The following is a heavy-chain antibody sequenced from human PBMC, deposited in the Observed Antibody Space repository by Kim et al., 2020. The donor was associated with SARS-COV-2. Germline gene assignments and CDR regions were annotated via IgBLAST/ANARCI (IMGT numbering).Heavy chain of an antibody. CDR3: ARRGSGSYSFWFDP. D-gene: IGHD3-10*01. Sequence: PSRKSRGTISIDTSKNQFSLKLGSVTAADTAVYYCARRGSGSYSFWFDPWGHGILVTVSS. V-gene: IGHV4-59*08. J-gene: IGHJ5*02.